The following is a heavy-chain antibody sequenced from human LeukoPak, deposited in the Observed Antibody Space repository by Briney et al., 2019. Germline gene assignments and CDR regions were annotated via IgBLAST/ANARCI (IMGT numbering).Heavy chain of an antibody. CDR3: ARVHLAGSEVEDY. V-gene: IGHV7-4-1*04. CDR1: GYSFTNYA. J-gene: IGHJ4*02. Sequence: ASVKVSCKASGYSFTNYAMNWVRRAPGQGLEWMGWINTNTGDPTYAQGFTGRFVFSLDTSVNMAYLQISSLEAEDTAVYYCARVHLAGSEVEDYWGQGTLVTVSS. CDR2: INTNTGDP. D-gene: IGHD3-10*01.